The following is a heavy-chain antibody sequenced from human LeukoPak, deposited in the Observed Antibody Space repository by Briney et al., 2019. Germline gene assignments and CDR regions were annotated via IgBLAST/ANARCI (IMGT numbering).Heavy chain of an antibody. Sequence: SETLSLTCAVSGGSISSSNWWSWVRQPPGKGLEWIGAIYHSGSTNYNPSLKSRVTISVDKSKNQFSLKLNSVTAADTAVYYCARELGMVAAEHWGQGTLVTVSS. V-gene: IGHV4-4*02. CDR3: ARELGMVAAEH. CDR1: GGSISSSNW. J-gene: IGHJ4*02. CDR2: IYHSGST. D-gene: IGHD6-13*01.